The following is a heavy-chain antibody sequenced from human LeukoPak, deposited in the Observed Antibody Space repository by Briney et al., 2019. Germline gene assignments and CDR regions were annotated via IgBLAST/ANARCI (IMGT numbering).Heavy chain of an antibody. D-gene: IGHD3-16*01. CDR2: INSDVSQT. Sequence: HPGGSLRLSCAASGFTFSRFWICWVRHARGKGRGWVSLINSDVSQTMYAASVKRRFTISRDNAKNTLYLQINSLRAEDTAVYYCARVRMGDDFNPFDYWGQGTLVTVSS. V-gene: IGHV3-74*03. CDR3: ARVRMGDDFNPFDY. CDR1: GFTFSRFW. J-gene: IGHJ4*02.